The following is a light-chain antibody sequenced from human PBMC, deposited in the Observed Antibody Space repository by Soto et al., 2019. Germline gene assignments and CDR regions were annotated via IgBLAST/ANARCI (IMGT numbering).Light chain of an antibody. V-gene: IGKV3-20*01. Sequence: EIVMTQSPATLSVSPGERATLSCRASQSVRSDYFAWYQQKPGQAPRVIIFGVYTRATGVQDRFSGSGSGTDFTLTIRRLEPEDFALYYCKQYGNSPLTFGGGTKVDIK. CDR1: QSVRSDY. CDR2: GVY. CDR3: KQYGNSPLT. J-gene: IGKJ4*01.